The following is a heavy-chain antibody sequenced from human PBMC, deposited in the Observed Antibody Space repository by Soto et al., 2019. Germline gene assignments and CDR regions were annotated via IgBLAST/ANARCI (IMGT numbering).Heavy chain of an antibody. CDR3: ARMRGLGEISPYFDY. Sequence: QVQLQESGPGLVKPSETLSLTCTVSGGSISDYQWNWIRQSPGKGLEWIGYIYYSGRTNYNPSLKSRLTISLNTSTQQFSLSLRSVIAADTAVYYCARMRGLGEISPYFDYWRQGTLVTVSS. CDR1: GGSISDYQ. D-gene: IGHD3-16*02. CDR2: IYYSGRT. V-gene: IGHV4-59*01. J-gene: IGHJ4*02.